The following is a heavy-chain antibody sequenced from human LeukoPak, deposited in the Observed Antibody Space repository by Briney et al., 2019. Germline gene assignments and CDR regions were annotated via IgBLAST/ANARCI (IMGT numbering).Heavy chain of an antibody. CDR2: IWYDGSNK. Sequence: PGGSLRLSCAASGFTFSSCGMHWVRQAPGKGLEWVAVIWYDGSNKYYADSVKGRFTISRDNSKNTLYLQMNSLRAEDTAVYYCARGVVAVAGTYYYYGMDVWGQGTTVTVSS. D-gene: IGHD6-13*01. CDR3: ARGVVAVAGTYYYYGMDV. CDR1: GFTFSSCG. J-gene: IGHJ6*02. V-gene: IGHV3-33*01.